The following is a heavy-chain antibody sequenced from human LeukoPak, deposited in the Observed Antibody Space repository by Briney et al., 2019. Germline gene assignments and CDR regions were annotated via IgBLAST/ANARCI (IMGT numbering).Heavy chain of an antibody. CDR1: GYTFTGYY. D-gene: IGHD3-3*01. V-gene: IGHV1-2*02. Sequence: ASVKVSCKASGYTFTGYYMHWVRQAPGQGLEWMGWINPNSGGTNCAQKFQGRVTMTRDTSINTAYMELSSLRFDDTAVYYCARVRSGAGHLRFDYWGQGTLVTVSS. CDR2: INPNSGGT. CDR3: ARVRSGAGHLRFDY. J-gene: IGHJ4*02.